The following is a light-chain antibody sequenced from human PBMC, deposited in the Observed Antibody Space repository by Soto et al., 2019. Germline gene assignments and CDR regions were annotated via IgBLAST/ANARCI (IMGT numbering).Light chain of an antibody. V-gene: IGKV1-27*01. CDR1: QGISNY. J-gene: IGKJ1*01. Sequence: DIQMTQSPSSLSASVGDRVTITCRASQGISNYLAWYQQKPGKVPKVLIYAASTLQSGVLSRFSGSGSGTDFTLTISRLQPEDVATYYCQKYNSAPRTFGQGTKVE. CDR2: AAS. CDR3: QKYNSAPRT.